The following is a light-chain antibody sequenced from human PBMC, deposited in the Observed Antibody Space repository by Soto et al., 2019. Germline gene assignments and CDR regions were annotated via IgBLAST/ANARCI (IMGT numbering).Light chain of an antibody. Sequence: DMQMTKSPSSLSASVGDRVTITCRASQGINNYLACYQRKPGKVPDLLMSSASTLQSGAPSRFTGSGSGTEFTPTISSLQAEDVVTYYCQKYNIGPSWTFGQGTKVDIK. J-gene: IGKJ1*01. V-gene: IGKV1-27*01. CDR3: QKYNIGPSWT. CDR1: QGINNY. CDR2: SAS.